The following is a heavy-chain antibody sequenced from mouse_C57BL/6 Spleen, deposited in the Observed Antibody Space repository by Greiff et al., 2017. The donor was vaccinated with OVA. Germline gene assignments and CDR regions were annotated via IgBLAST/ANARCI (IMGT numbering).Heavy chain of an antibody. V-gene: IGHV1-82*01. D-gene: IGHD2-3*01. CDR2: IYPGDGDT. CDR1: GYAFSSSW. J-gene: IGHJ2*01. CDR3: ARLYDGYYYFDY. Sequence: VKLQESGPELVKPGASVKISCKASGYAFSSSWMNWVKQRPGKGLEWIGRIYPGDGDTNYNGKFKGKATLTADKSSSTAYMQLSSLTSEDSAVYFCARLYDGYYYFDYWGQGTTLTVSS.